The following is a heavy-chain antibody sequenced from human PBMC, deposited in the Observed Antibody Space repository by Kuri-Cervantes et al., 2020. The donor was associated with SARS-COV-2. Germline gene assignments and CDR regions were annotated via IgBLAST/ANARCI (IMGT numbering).Heavy chain of an antibody. Sequence: ASVKVSCKASGYTFTSYYMHWVRQAPGQGLEWMGIINPSGGSTSYAQKFQGRVTMTRDTSTSTVYMELSSLRSEDTAVYYCARARGFGTETNWFDPWGQGTLVTSPQ. D-gene: IGHD3-10*01. CDR2: INPSGGST. CDR3: ARARGFGTETNWFDP. J-gene: IGHJ5*02. CDR1: GYTFTSYY. V-gene: IGHV1-46*01.